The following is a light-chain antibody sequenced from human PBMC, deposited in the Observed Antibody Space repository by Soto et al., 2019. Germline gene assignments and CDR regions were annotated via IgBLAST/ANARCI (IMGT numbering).Light chain of an antibody. CDR3: QRSGRSPLT. J-gene: IGKJ4*01. CDR2: GAS. Sequence: EIVLTQSPATLSLSPGERATLSCRASQSVSSYLAWYQQKPGQAPRLLIYGASNRAAGIPARFSGSGSGTDLPLTISRLEPDDFDVYYCQRSGRSPLTFGGGTKLESK. V-gene: IGKV3-11*01. CDR1: QSVSSY.